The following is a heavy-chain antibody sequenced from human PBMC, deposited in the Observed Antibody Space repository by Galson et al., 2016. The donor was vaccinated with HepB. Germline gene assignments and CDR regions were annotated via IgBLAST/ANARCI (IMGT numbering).Heavy chain of an antibody. Sequence: SLRLSCAASGFMFRTSSFHWVRQAPGKGLEWVAVISYDGTCKYYSNSVTGRFTISRDNYSNTVYRQMNSLRPEDTALYYCARVFLGRGTYPRYYSYSMDVWGQGTTVTVSS. D-gene: IGHD3-22*01. CDR1: GFMFRTSS. CDR2: ISYDGTCK. J-gene: IGHJ6*02. CDR3: ARVFLGRGTYPRYYSYSMDV. V-gene: IGHV3-30-3*01.